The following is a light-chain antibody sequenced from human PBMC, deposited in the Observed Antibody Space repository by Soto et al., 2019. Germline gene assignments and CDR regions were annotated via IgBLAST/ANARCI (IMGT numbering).Light chain of an antibody. CDR1: GSGIGGNT. J-gene: IGLJ3*02. Sequence: QSVLTQPPSATGSPGQTVTVYCSGRGSGIGGNTVSWYQQLPGTAPRLLSHSNDRRPSGHPDRFSGSKSGASASLAISGLQSEDEADYYCATWDDSLDGPVFGGGTKVTVL. V-gene: IGLV1-44*01. CDR3: ATWDDSLDGPV. CDR2: SND.